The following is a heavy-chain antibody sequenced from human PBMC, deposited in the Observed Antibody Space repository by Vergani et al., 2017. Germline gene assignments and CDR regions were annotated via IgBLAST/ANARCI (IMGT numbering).Heavy chain of an antibody. CDR1: GFSFRGLG. D-gene: IGHD4-11*01. V-gene: IGHV3-30*18. CDR2: ISYDGDRR. CDR3: AKDLSYSTAWPHCDS. Sequence: QVHLVESGGGVVQPGRSLTLSCVASGFSFRGLGMHWVRQAPGKGLEWVAMISYDGDRRDYGDFAKGRFTISRDSSKTVYLQMNSLRVEDTAMYFCAKDLSYSTAWPHCDSRGQGTLVTVSS. J-gene: IGHJ4*02.